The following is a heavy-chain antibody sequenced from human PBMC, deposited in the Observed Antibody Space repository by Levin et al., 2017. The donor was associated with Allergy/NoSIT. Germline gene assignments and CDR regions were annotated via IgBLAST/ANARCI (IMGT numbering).Heavy chain of an antibody. CDR2: ITSDGSNI. CDR1: GLSFGDYG. CDR3: ASRGSFDH. J-gene: IGHJ4*02. D-gene: IGHD3-10*01. V-gene: IGHV3-30*03. Sequence: PGGSLRLSYAASGLSFGDYGMHWVRQAPDSGLEWVTLITSDGSNIFYADSVKGRFVVSRDNSRNLLFLQLNSLRPEDAGVYYCASRGSFDHWGQGTPVTVSS.